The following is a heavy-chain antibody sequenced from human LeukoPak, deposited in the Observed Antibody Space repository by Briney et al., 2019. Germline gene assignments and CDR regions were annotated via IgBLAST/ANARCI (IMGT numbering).Heavy chain of an antibody. D-gene: IGHD3-22*01. CDR2: ISGSGGST. CDR3: AKDGTSYDSSGYYPSDAFDI. CDR1: GFTFSSYA. Sequence: GGSLRLSCAAPGFTFSSYAMSWVRQAPGKGLEWVSAISGSGGSTYYADSVKGRFTISRDNSKNTLYLQMNSLRAEDTAVYYCAKDGTSYDSSGYYPSDAFDIWGQGTMVTVSS. J-gene: IGHJ3*02. V-gene: IGHV3-23*01.